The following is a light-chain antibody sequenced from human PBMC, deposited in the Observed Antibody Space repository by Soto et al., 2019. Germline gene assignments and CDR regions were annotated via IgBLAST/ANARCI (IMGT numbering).Light chain of an antibody. Sequence: QSALTQPASVSGSPGQSITISCTGTSSDIGSYNYVSWYQQHPGKAPKLMIYEVSNRPSGVSNRFSGSKSGNTASLTISGLQAEDEADYYCSSYTSNFSVVFGGGTKLTV. V-gene: IGLV2-14*01. CDR1: SSDIGSYNY. J-gene: IGLJ2*01. CDR3: SSYTSNFSVV. CDR2: EVS.